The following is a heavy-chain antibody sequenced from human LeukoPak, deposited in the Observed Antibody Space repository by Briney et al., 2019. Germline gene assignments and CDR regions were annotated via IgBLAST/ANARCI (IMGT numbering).Heavy chain of an antibody. CDR2: INSDGSST. Sequence: VGSLRLSCAASGFTFSTHWMHWVRQAPGKGLVWVSRINSDGSSTNYADFVKGRFTISRDNAKNTLYLQMNSLRAEDTAMYYCTREGRFKAQHLFDYWGQGTMVTVSS. CDR1: GFTFSTHW. J-gene: IGHJ4*02. CDR3: TREGRFKAQHLFDY. V-gene: IGHV3-74*01. D-gene: IGHD2-2*01.